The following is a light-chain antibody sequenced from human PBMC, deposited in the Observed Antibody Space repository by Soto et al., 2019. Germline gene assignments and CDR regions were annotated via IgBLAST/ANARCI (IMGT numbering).Light chain of an antibody. J-gene: IGKJ1*01. Sequence: IQMTQSPSALSASVGDRVTITCRASQGIRNDLGWYQQKPGKVPKLLIYAASTLQSGVPSRFSGSGSGKDFTLTISSLQPEEVATDYCQQYNSAPWTVGQGTKVDIK. CDR1: QGIRND. V-gene: IGKV1-27*01. CDR3: QQYNSAPWT. CDR2: AAS.